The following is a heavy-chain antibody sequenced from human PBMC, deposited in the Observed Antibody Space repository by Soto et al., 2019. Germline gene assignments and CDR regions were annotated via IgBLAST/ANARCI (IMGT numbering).Heavy chain of an antibody. J-gene: IGHJ6*02. D-gene: IGHD6-13*01. Sequence: GESLKISCKGSGYSFTSYWISWVRQMPGKGLEWMGRIDPSDSYTNYSPSFQGHVTISADKSISTAYLQCSSLKASDTAMYYCARFKGEYSSSWYRSYYYYGMDVWGQGTTVTVSS. V-gene: IGHV5-10-1*01. CDR2: IDPSDSYT. CDR1: GYSFTSYW. CDR3: ARFKGEYSSSWYRSYYYYGMDV.